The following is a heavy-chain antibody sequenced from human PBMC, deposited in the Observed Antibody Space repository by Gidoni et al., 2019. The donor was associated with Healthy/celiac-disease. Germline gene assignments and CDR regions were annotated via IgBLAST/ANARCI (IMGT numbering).Heavy chain of an antibody. J-gene: IGHJ4*02. CDR3: ARENCSGGSCYPDY. V-gene: IGHV3-33*01. D-gene: IGHD2-15*01. Sequence: QVQLVESGGGVVQPGRPLRLRCAASGFTFSSYGMHWVRRAPGKGLELVAVIWYDGSNKYYADSVKGRFTISRDNSKNTLYLQINSLRADDTAVYYCARENCSGGSCYPDYWGQGTLVTVSS. CDR1: GFTFSSYG. CDR2: IWYDGSNK.